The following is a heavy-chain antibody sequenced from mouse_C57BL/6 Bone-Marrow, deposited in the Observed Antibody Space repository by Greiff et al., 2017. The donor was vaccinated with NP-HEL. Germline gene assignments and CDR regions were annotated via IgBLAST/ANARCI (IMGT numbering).Heavy chain of an antibody. V-gene: IGHV1-82*01. Sequence: QVQLQQSGPELVKPGASVKISCKASGYAFSSSWMNWVKQRPGKGLEWIGRIYPGDGDTNYNGKFKGKATLTADKSSSTAYMQLSSLTSEDSAVYFCARRQLRLNWFAYWGQGTLVTVSA. CDR3: ARRQLRLNWFAY. J-gene: IGHJ3*01. CDR2: IYPGDGDT. D-gene: IGHD3-2*02. CDR1: GYAFSSSW.